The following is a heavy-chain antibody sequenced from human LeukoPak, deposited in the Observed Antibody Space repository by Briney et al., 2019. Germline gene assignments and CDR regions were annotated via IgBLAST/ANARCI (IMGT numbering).Heavy chain of an antibody. Sequence: SETLSLTCTVSGGSISTYYWNWLRQPPGKGLEWIGYIYHSGSTNYNPSLQSRVTISVDTSKNQFSLNLNSVTAADTAVYYCARAEMATIRNFDYWGQGTLVTVSS. D-gene: IGHD5-24*01. CDR2: IYHSGST. CDR3: ARAEMATIRNFDY. V-gene: IGHV4-59*01. CDR1: GGSISTYY. J-gene: IGHJ4*02.